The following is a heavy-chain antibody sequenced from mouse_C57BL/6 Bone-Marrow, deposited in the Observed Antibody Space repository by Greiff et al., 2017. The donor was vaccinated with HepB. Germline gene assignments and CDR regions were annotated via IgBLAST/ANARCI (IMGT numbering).Heavy chain of an antibody. J-gene: IGHJ4*01. CDR2: IYPGSGST. D-gene: IGHD2-4*01. CDR3: ASIYYDYDGPYAMDY. Sequence: QVQLQQPGAELVKPGASVKMSCKASGYTFTSYWITWVKQRPGQGLEWIGDIYPGSGSTNYNEKFKSKATLTVDTSSSTAYMQLNSLTSEDSAVYYCASIYYDYDGPYAMDYWGQGTSVTVSS. CDR1: GYTFTSYW. V-gene: IGHV1-55*01.